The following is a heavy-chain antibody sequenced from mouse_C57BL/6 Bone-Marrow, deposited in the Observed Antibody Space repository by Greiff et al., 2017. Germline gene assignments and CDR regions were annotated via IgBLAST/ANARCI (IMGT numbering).Heavy chain of an antibody. D-gene: IGHD1-1*01. CDR3: ARDRHYYGSSYVWYFDV. CDR1: GFTFSSYA. Sequence: DVHLVESGGGLVKPGGSLKLSCAASGFTFSSYAMSWVRQTPEKRLEWVATISDGGSYTYYPDNVKGRFTISRDNAKNNLYLQMSHLKSEDTAMYYCARDRHYYGSSYVWYFDVWGTGTTVTVAS. J-gene: IGHJ1*03. CDR2: ISDGGSYT. V-gene: IGHV5-4*01.